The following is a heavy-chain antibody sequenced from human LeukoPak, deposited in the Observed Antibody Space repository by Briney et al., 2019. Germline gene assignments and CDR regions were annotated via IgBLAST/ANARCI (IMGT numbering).Heavy chain of an antibody. J-gene: IGHJ4*02. V-gene: IGHV1-18*01. CDR2: ISAYNGNT. Sequence: ASVKVSCKASGYTFTSYGISWVRQAPGQGLEWMGWISAYNGNTNYAQKLQGRVTMTTDTSTSTAYMELRSLRSDDTAVYYCARQRYSSSAISYFDYWGQGTLVTVSS. CDR1: GYTFTSYG. CDR3: ARQRYSSSAISYFDY. D-gene: IGHD6-13*01.